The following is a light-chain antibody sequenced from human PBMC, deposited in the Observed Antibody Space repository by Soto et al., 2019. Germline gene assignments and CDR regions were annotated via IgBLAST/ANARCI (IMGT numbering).Light chain of an antibody. CDR1: SGRSSYA. V-gene: IGLV4-69*01. J-gene: IGLJ2*01. CDR2: LNSDGSH. CDR3: QTWGTGTVV. Sequence: QPVLTQSPSASASLGTSVKLTCTLSSGRSSYAIAWHQQQPEKGPRYLMKLNSDGSHNKGDGIPDRFSGSSSGAERYLTISSLQSEDEADYYCQTWGTGTVVFSGGTKLTVL.